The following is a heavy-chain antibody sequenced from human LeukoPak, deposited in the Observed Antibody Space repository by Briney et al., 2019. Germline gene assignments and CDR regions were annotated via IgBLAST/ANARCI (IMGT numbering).Heavy chain of an antibody. Sequence: GASVKVSCKASGGTFSSYALSWVRQAPGQGLEWMGWISAYNGNTNYAQKLQGRVTMTADTSTSTAYMELRSLRSDDTAVYYCARVGSTVTTSLFDPWGQGTLVTVSS. CDR3: ARVGSTVTTSLFDP. V-gene: IGHV1-18*01. CDR2: ISAYNGNT. J-gene: IGHJ5*02. D-gene: IGHD4-11*01. CDR1: GGTFSSYA.